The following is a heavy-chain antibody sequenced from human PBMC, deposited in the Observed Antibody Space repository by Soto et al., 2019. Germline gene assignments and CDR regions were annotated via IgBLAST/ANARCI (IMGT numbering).Heavy chain of an antibody. V-gene: IGHV3-23*01. CDR3: ARVMGLRSTYYYYYYMDV. CDR2: ISGSGGST. J-gene: IGHJ6*03. D-gene: IGHD5-12*01. CDR1: GFTFSSYA. Sequence: PGGSLRLSCAASGFTFSSYAMSWVRQAPGKGLEWVSAISGSGGSTYYADSVKGRFTISRDNSKNTLYLQMNSLRAEDTAVYYCARVMGLRSTYYYYYYMDVWGKGTTVTVSS.